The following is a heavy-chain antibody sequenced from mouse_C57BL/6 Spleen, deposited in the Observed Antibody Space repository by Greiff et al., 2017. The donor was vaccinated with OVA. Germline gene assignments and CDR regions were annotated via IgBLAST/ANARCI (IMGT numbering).Heavy chain of an antibody. CDR3: TRSGDYDGRGAWFAY. CDR2: IDPETGGT. J-gene: IGHJ3*01. D-gene: IGHD2-4*01. CDR1: GYTFTDYD. Sequence: QVHVKQSGAELVRPGASVTLSCKASGYTFTDYDMHWVKQTPVHGLEWIGAIDPETGGTAYNQKFKGKAILTADKSSSTAYMELRSLTSEDSAVYYCTRSGDYDGRGAWFAYWGQGTLVTVSA. V-gene: IGHV1-15*01.